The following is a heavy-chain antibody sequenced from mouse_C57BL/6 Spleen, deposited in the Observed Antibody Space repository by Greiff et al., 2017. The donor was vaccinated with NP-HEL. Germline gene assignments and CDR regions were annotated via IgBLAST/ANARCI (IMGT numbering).Heavy chain of an antibody. CDR3: ARGPTVVEDYAMDY. Sequence: VQLQQPGAELVRPGSSVKLSCKASGYTFTSYWMHWVQQRPIQGLEWIGNIDPSDSDTHYNQKFKDKATLTVDKSSSTAYMQLSSLTSEDSAVYYCARGPTVVEDYAMDYWGQGTSVTVSS. D-gene: IGHD1-1*01. V-gene: IGHV1-52*01. CDR2: IDPSDSDT. CDR1: GYTFTSYW. J-gene: IGHJ4*01.